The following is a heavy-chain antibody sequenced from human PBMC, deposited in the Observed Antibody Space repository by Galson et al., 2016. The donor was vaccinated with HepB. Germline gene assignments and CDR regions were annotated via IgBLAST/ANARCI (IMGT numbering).Heavy chain of an antibody. D-gene: IGHD4-17*01. CDR1: GGSISGDTYY. Sequence: TLSLTCTVSGGSISGDTYYWTWFRQPPGKGLDWIGYFHHSGHTHYNPSLKSRVIISADTSKNQFSLILTSVTAADSAVYFCARDNFGDFSRWFDPWGQGTLVTVSS. CDR3: ARDNFGDFSRWFDP. V-gene: IGHV4-30-4*01. CDR2: FHHSGHT. J-gene: IGHJ5*02.